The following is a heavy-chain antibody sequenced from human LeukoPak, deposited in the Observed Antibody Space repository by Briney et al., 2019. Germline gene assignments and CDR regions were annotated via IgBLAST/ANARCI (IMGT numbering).Heavy chain of an antibody. J-gene: IGHJ6*02. Sequence: GGSLRLSCAASGFTVSSNYMSWVRQAPGKGLEWVSVIYSGGGTYYADTVKGRFTISRDNSKNTLYLQMNSLRAEDTAVYYCARDLYYYGMDVWGQGATVTVSS. CDR1: GFTVSSNY. CDR3: ARDLYYYGMDV. V-gene: IGHV3-66*01. CDR2: IYSGGGT.